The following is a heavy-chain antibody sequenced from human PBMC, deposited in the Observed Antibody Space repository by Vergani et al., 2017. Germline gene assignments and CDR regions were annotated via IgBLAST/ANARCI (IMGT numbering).Heavy chain of an antibody. CDR1: GFTFDDYT. V-gene: IGHV3-43*01. CDR3: AKDSGSSTSCLIDY. Sequence: EVQLVESGGVVVQPGGSLRLSCAASGFTFDDYTMHWVRQAPGKGLEWVSLISWDGGSTYYADSVKGRFTISRDNSKNSLYLQMNSLRTEDTALYYCAKDSGSSTSCLIDYWGQGTLVTVSS. CDR2: ISWDGGST. J-gene: IGHJ4*02. D-gene: IGHD2-2*01.